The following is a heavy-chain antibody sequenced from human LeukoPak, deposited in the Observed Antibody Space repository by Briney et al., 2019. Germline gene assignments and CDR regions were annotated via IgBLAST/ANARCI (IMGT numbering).Heavy chain of an antibody. CDR3: ARAVIPTTSRHFDY. CDR1: GFTFSNFA. CDR2: PSGRGDDP. V-gene: IGHV3-23*01. J-gene: IGHJ4*02. D-gene: IGHD1-7*01. Sequence: GGSLRLSCAASGFTFSNFAMSWVRQAPGKGLEWVSTPSGRGDDPYYADSVKGRFTVSRDNSKNTLYLQMNSLRAEDTAVYYCARAVIPTTSRHFDYWGQGTLVTVSS.